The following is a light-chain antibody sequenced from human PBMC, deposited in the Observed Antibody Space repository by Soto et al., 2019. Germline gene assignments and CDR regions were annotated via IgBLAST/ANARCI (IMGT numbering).Light chain of an antibody. J-gene: IGKJ5*01. CDR2: DAS. CDR1: QSISSY. CDR3: QQRSNWPIT. V-gene: IGKV3-11*01. Sequence: EIVLTQSPATLSLSPGERVILSCRASQSISSYLAWYQQKPGQAPGLLIYDASNRATGIPARFSGSGSGTDFTLTISSLEPEDFAVYYCQQRSNWPITFGQGTRLEIK.